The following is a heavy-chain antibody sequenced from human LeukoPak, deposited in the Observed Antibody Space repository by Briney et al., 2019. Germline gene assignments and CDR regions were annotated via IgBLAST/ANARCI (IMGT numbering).Heavy chain of an antibody. CDR3: ARGSPSDVVYYYYYMDV. CDR1: GGSISSYY. Sequence: RSSETLSLTCTVSGGSISSYYWSWIRQPPGKGLEWIGYIYYSGSTNYNPSLKSRVTISVDTSKNQFSLKLSSVTAADTAVYYCARGSPSDVVYYYYYMDVWGKGTTVTVSS. V-gene: IGHV4-59*01. D-gene: IGHD2-15*01. J-gene: IGHJ6*03. CDR2: IYYSGST.